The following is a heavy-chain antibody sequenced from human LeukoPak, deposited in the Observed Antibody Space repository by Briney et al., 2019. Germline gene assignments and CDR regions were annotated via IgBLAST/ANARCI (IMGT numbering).Heavy chain of an antibody. V-gene: IGHV3-7*03. CDR2: IKQDGSEK. Sequence: GGSLRLSCAASGFTFSNYWMSWVRQAPGKGLEWVANIKQDGSEKYYVDSVKGRFTIFRDNAKNSLYLQMNSLRAEDTDVYYCAKSDSSSLRFFDYWGQGTLVTVSS. CDR3: AKSDSSSLRFFDY. CDR1: GFTFSNYW. J-gene: IGHJ4*02. D-gene: IGHD6-6*01.